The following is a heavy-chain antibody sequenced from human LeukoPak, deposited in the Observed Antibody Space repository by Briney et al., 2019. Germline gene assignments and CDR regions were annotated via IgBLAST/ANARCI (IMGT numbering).Heavy chain of an antibody. CDR3: ARVLYGSRVNVIDS. Sequence: GGCLRLSCAASGFTFSNYWINWVRQAPGKGLAWVANMNEYGSEKYYVDSVRGRFTISRDNAENSLFLHMNSLRVEDTAVYRCARVLYGSRVNVIDSWGPGTLVTVSS. CDR2: MNEYGSEK. CDR1: GFTFSNYW. D-gene: IGHD2-2*01. J-gene: IGHJ4*02. V-gene: IGHV3-7*01.